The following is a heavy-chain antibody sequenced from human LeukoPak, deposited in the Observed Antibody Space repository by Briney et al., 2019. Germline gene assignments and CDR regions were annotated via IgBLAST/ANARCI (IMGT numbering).Heavy chain of an antibody. V-gene: IGHV3-30*02. CDR1: GFTFNRRG. D-gene: IGHD2-21*01. J-gene: IGHJ4*02. CDR2: IRYDGGET. Sequence: GGSLRLSCAASGFTFNRRGMHWVRQAPGKGLEGVAFIRYDGGETFYADFVKGRFTISRDNSKNTLSLQLNTLRPEDTALYYCAKDGDDCIDYWGPGKLVTVSS. CDR3: AKDGDDCIDY.